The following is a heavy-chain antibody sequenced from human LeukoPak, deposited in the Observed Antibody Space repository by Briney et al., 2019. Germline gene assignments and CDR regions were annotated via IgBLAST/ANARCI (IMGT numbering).Heavy chain of an antibody. V-gene: IGHV3-7*01. Sequence: GGSLRLSCAASGFTFSSYWMSRVRQAPGKGLEWVANIKPDGSDQYYVDSVKGRFTISRDNAKNSLYLQMNSLRAEDTAVYYCARGQGSGWYPFDYWGQGTLVTVSS. CDR1: GFTFSSYW. D-gene: IGHD6-19*01. CDR2: IKPDGSDQ. J-gene: IGHJ4*02. CDR3: ARGQGSGWYPFDY.